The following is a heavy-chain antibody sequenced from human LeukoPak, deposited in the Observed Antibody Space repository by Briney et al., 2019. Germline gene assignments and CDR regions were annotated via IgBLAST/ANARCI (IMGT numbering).Heavy chain of an antibody. J-gene: IGHJ4*02. D-gene: IGHD2-2*01. CDR1: GFTFSSYA. CDR3: ARGREYCSSTSCYPTFDY. CDR2: INNNGDDT. Sequence: PGGSLRLSCAASGFTFSSYAMYWVRQAPGKALEYVSGINNNGDDTYYANSVKGRFTISRDNSKNTLFLQMGSLRTEDMAVYYCARGREYCSSTSCYPTFDYWGQGTLVTVSS. V-gene: IGHV3-64*01.